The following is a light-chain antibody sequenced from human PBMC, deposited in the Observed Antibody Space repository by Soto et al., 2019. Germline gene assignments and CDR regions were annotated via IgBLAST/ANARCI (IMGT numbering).Light chain of an antibody. J-gene: IGKJ1*01. CDR1: QSVSSS. CDR2: GAS. Sequence: EIVLTQSPGTLSVSPGERATLSCWASQSVSSSFVAWYQQKPGQAPRLLIYGASSRATGIPARFSGSGSGTEFTLTISSLQSEDFAVYYCQQYNDWPRTFGQGTKVDI. CDR3: QQYNDWPRT. V-gene: IGKV3-15*01.